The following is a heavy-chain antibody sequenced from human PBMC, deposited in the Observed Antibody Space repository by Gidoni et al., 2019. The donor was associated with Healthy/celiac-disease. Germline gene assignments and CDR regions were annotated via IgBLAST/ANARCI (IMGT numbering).Heavy chain of an antibody. CDR1: GGSISSYY. J-gene: IGHJ2*01. CDR3: ARQRWEGYFDL. Sequence: QVQLQESGPGLVKPSETLSLTCTVSGGSISSYYWSWIRQPPGKGLEWIGYIYYSGSTNYNPSLKSRVTMSVDTSKNQFSLKLSSVTAADTAVYYCARQRWEGYFDLWGRGTLVTVSS. D-gene: IGHD1-26*01. V-gene: IGHV4-59*08. CDR2: IYYSGST.